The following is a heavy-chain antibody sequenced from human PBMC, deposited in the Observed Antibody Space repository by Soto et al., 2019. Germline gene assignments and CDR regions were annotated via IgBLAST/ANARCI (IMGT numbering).Heavy chain of an antibody. V-gene: IGHV3-33*01. D-gene: IGHD6-19*01. J-gene: IGHJ4*02. Sequence: PGGSLRLSCAASGFTFSSYGMHWVRQAPGKGLEWVAVIWYDGSNKYYADSVKGRFTISRDNSKNTLYLQMNSLGAEDTAVYYCARERVAGSSPFFYWGQGTLVTVSS. CDR3: ARERVAGSSPFFY. CDR2: IWYDGSNK. CDR1: GFTFSSYG.